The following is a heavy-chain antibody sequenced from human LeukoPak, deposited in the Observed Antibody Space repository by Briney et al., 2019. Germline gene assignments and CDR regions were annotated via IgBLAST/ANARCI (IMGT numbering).Heavy chain of an antibody. D-gene: IGHD4-17*01. J-gene: IGHJ4*02. CDR3: TRGSYGDYGY. CDR2: VNSGSNSI. CDR1: GFIFSSFT. V-gene: IGHV3-21*01. Sequence: GGSLRLSCAASGFIFSSFTMNWVRQAPGKGLEWVSSVNSGSNSIYYADSVKGRFTTSRDNAKNSLYLQMNSLRAEDTAVYYCTRGSYGDYGYWGQGALVTVPS.